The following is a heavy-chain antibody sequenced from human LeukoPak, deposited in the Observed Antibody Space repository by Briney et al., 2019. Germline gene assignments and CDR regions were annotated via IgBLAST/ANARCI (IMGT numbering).Heavy chain of an antibody. CDR2: IYYSGST. Sequence: SGTLSLTCTVSGGSISSYYWSWIRQPPGKGLEWIGYIYYSGSTNYNPSLKSRVTISVDTSKNQFSLKLSSVTAADTAVYYCVATGPHIAVAWDWFDPWGQGTLVTVSS. J-gene: IGHJ5*02. D-gene: IGHD6-19*01. V-gene: IGHV4-59*08. CDR3: VATGPHIAVAWDWFDP. CDR1: GGSISSYY.